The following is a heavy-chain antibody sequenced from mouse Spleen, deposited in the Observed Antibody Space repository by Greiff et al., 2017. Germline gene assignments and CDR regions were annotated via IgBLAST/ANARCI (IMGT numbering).Heavy chain of an antibody. CDR3: ARKGSSGYPFDY. CDR1: GYTFTSYW. V-gene: IGHV1-52*01. CDR2: IDPSDSET. J-gene: IGHJ2*01. D-gene: IGHD3-1*01. Sequence: QVQLQQPGAELVRPGSSVKLSCKASGYTFTSYWMRWVKQRPIQGLEWIGNIDPSDSETHYNQKFKDKATLTVDKSSSTAYMQLSSLTSEDSAVYYCARKGSSGYPFDYWGQGTTLTVSA.